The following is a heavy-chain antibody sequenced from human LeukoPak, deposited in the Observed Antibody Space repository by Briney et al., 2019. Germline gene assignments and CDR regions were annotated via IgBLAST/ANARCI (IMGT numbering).Heavy chain of an antibody. CDR3: ARIFSSSPARDY. J-gene: IGHJ4*02. Sequence: GGSLRLSCAASGFTFSSYAMSWVRQAPGKGLEWVPAISGSGGSTYYADSVKGRFTISRDNSKNTLYLQMNSLRAEDTAVYYCARIFSSSPARDYWGQGTLVTVSS. D-gene: IGHD6-13*01. CDR2: ISGSGGST. CDR1: GFTFSSYA. V-gene: IGHV3-23*01.